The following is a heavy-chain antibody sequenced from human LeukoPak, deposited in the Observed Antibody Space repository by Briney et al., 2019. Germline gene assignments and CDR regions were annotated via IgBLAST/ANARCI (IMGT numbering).Heavy chain of an antibody. Sequence: ASVKVSCKASGGTFSNYVISWVRQAPGQGLEWMGRIIPILDIANYAQKFQGRVTISADKSTSTAYMELSSLRSEDTAVYYCARDDTSSSSWFDPWGQGTLVTVSS. CDR2: IIPILDIA. CDR1: GGTFSNYV. CDR3: ARDDTSSSSWFDP. J-gene: IGHJ5*02. V-gene: IGHV1-69*04. D-gene: IGHD5-18*01.